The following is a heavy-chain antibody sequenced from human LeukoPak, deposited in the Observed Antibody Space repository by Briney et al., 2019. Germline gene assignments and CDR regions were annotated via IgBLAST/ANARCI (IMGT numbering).Heavy chain of an antibody. J-gene: IGHJ3*02. D-gene: IGHD1-26*01. CDR2: ISSSSNYI. CDR3: ARDVGASAPDTFDI. V-gene: IGHV3-21*01. Sequence: GGSLRLSCAASGFTFSTYNMNWVRQAPGKGLEWVSSISSSSNYIYYADSVKGRFTISRDNAKNSLYLQMNSLRVEDTDVYYCARDVGASAPDTFDIWGQGTMVTVSS. CDR1: GFTFSTYN.